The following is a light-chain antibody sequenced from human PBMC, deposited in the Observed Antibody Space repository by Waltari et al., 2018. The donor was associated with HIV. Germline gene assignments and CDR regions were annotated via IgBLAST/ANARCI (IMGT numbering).Light chain of an antibody. J-gene: IGLJ1*01. Sequence: QSALTQDASVSGSPGQSITISCTGNNIDIGNYSLVSWYQQYPGRAPKLMIFEVTKRPSGFSPRFSGSGSGNTASLTITGLLVEDEADYYCCSYAGLNNYYVFGAGTTVTVL. CDR3: CSYAGLNNYYV. CDR2: EVT. CDR1: NIDIGNYSL. V-gene: IGLV2-23*02.